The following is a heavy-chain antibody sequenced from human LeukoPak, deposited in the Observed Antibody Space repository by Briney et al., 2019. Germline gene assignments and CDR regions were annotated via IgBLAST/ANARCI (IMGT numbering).Heavy chain of an antibody. D-gene: IGHD3-22*01. CDR1: GGSISGYY. J-gene: IGHJ5*02. CDR3: ARYSSGYSHWFDP. Sequence: SETLSLTCTVSGGSISGYYWSWIRQPPGKGLEWIGYIYYSGTTNYNPSLKSRVTISVDTSKNKFSLKLSSVTAADTAVYYCARYSSGYSHWFDPWGQGALVTVSA. CDR2: IYYSGTT. V-gene: IGHV4-59*01.